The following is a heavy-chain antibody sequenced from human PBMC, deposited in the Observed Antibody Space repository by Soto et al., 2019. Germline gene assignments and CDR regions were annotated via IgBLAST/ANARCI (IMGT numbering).Heavy chain of an antibody. J-gene: IGHJ4*02. CDR2: IYYSGST. V-gene: IGHV4-39*01. Sequence: PSETLSLTCTVSGGSISSSSYYWGWIRQPPGKGLEWIGSIYYSGSTYYNPSLKSRVTISVDTSKNQFSLKLSSVTAADTAVYYCASSRDRGSFWSGYYRGGIGYWGQGTLVTVYS. CDR1: GGSISSSSYY. CDR3: ASSRDRGSFWSGYYRGGIGY. D-gene: IGHD3-3*01.